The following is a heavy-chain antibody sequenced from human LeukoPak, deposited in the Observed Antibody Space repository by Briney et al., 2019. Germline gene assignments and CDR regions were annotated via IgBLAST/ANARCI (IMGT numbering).Heavy chain of an antibody. CDR1: GGSISSGDYY. CDR2: IYYSGST. CDR3: ARVGVSGSRTRTHDYIYYFDY. Sequence: SQTLSLTCTVSGGSISSGDYYWSWIRQPPGKGLEWIGYIYYSGSTYYNPSLKSRVTISVDTSKNQFSLKLSSVTAADTAVYYCARVGVSGSRTRTHDYIYYFDYWGQGTLVTVSS. J-gene: IGHJ4*02. V-gene: IGHV4-30-4*01. D-gene: IGHD1-26*01.